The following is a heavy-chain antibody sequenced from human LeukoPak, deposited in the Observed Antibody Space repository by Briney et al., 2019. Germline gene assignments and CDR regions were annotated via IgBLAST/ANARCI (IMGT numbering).Heavy chain of an antibody. D-gene: IGHD3-10*01. CDR2: IYAGDSDT. Sequence: GESLKISCKGSGYSFTTYWIGWVRQMPGKGLEWMRIIYAGDSDTRYSPSFQGQVTISADKSISTAYLQWSSLKASDTAMYYCARHGHYYGSGSFHAFDIWGQGTMVTVSS. CDR3: ARHGHYYGSGSFHAFDI. CDR1: GYSFTTYW. J-gene: IGHJ3*02. V-gene: IGHV5-51*01.